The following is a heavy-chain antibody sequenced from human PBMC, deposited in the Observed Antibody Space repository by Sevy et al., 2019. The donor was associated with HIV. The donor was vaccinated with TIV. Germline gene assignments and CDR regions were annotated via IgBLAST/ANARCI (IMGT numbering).Heavy chain of an antibody. J-gene: IGHJ1*01. D-gene: IGHD3-22*01. CDR1: GFTFRNFA. Sequence: GGSLRLSCTASGFTFRNFAMSWVRQAPGKGLEWVSTISGNGVSTYYADSVKGRFTISRDNSKSTLYLQMSSLRAEDTAVYYCAKDRVVVASSGSYFYSELQHWGQGTLVTVSS. V-gene: IGHV3-23*01. CDR2: ISGNGVST. CDR3: AKDRVVVASSGSYFYSELQH.